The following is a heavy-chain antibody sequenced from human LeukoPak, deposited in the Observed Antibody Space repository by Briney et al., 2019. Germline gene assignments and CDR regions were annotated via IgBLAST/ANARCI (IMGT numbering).Heavy chain of an antibody. CDR1: GYTFSNDW. CDR3: ARLDSGGFYFVPY. J-gene: IGHJ4*02. CDR2: IHPGNSES. D-gene: IGHD3-22*01. V-gene: IGHV5-51*01. Sequence: GESLKISCEASGYTFSNDWIGWVRQMPGKGLAWMGIIHPGNSESRYTPSFQGHVTFSVDKSITTAYLQWSSLEASDTAMYYCARLDSGGFYFVPYWGQGTLVTVSS.